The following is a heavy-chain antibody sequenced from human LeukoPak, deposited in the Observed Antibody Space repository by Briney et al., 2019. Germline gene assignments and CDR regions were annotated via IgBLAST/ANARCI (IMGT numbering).Heavy chain of an antibody. CDR2: IIPILGIA. J-gene: IGHJ3*02. CDR3: ARDQYVVVTEDAFDI. D-gene: IGHD2-21*02. CDR1: GGTFSSYA. V-gene: IGHV1-69*04. Sequence: GASVKVSCKASGGTFSSYAISWVRQAPGQGLEWMGRIIPILGIANYAQKFQGRVTITADKSTSAAYMELSSLRSEDTAVYYCARDQYVVVTEDAFDIWGQGTMVTVSS.